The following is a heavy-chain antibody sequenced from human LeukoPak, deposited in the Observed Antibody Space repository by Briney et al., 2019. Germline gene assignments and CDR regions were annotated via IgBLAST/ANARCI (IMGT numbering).Heavy chain of an antibody. CDR1: GGSISSSSYY. CDR2: IYYSGST. D-gene: IGHD3/OR15-3a*01. CDR3: AGGTCYYSGVTGY. Sequence: SETLSLTCTVSGGSISSSSYYWGWIRQPPGKGLEWSGSIYYSGSTYYNPSLKSRVTISVDTSKNQFSLKLSSVTAADTAVYYCAGGTCYYSGVTGYWGQGTLVTVSS. J-gene: IGHJ4*02. V-gene: IGHV4-39*01.